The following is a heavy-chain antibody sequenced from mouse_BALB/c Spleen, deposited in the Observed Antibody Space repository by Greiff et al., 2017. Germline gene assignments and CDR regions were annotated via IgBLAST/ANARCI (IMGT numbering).Heavy chain of an antibody. CDR3: TRRVYGNYFDY. D-gene: IGHD2-1*01. J-gene: IGHJ2*01. V-gene: IGHV1-5*01. CDR1: GYSFTSYW. CDR2: IYPGNSDT. Sequence: EVQLQQSGTVLARPGASVKMSCKASGYSFTSYWMHWVKQRPGQGLEWIGAIYPGNSDTSYNQKFKGKAKLTAVTSASTAYMELSSLTNEDSAVYYCTRRVYGNYFDYWGQGTTLTVSS.